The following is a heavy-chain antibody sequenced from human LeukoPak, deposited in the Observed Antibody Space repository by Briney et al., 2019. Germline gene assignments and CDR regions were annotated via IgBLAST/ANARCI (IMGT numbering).Heavy chain of an antibody. CDR3: AKGNPRIGYCSGGSCISPFDP. V-gene: IGHV3-23*01. Sequence: GGSLRLSCAASGFTFSSYAMNWVRQAPGKGLEWVSAISGSGGSTYYADSVKSRFTISRDNTKNTLYLQMNSLRAEDTAVYYCAKGNPRIGYCSGGSCISPFDPWGQGTLVTVSS. D-gene: IGHD2-15*01. CDR1: GFTFSSYA. CDR2: ISGSGGST. J-gene: IGHJ5*02.